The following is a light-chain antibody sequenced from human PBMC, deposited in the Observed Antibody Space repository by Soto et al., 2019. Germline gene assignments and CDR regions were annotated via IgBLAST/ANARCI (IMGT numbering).Light chain of an antibody. J-gene: IGKJ1*01. V-gene: IGKV3-20*01. Sequence: EIVLTLSPGTLSLSPGDRATLSCRASQSITRSSLAWYQQKPGQPHRLLIHGASSRATGIPDRFSGSGSGTNFTLTISRLEPEDFAVYYCQQYVDSTWTSGQGTKVDIK. CDR2: GAS. CDR1: QSITRSS. CDR3: QQYVDSTWT.